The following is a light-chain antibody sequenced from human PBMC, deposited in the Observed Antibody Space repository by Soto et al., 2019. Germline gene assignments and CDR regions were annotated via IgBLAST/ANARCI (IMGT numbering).Light chain of an antibody. Sequence: DIQMTQSPSTLSASVGDRVTITCRASRSVSTSLAWYQKKPGKAPKSLIYDASSLQSGVPSRFSGSGSGTEFTLTISSLQPDDFATYYCQHYNSYSEAFGQGTKVDIK. CDR1: RSVSTS. V-gene: IGKV1-5*01. CDR3: QHYNSYSEA. J-gene: IGKJ1*01. CDR2: DAS.